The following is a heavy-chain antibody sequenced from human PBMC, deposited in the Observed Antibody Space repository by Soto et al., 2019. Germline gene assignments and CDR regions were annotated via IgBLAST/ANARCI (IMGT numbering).Heavy chain of an antibody. Sequence: QVQLVESGGGVVQPGRSLRLSCAASGFTFSSYGMHWVRQAPGKGLEWVAVISYDGSNKYYADSVKGRFTISRDNSKNTLYLQMNSLRAEDTAVYYCAKDFTFSGGDAFDIWGQGTMVTVSS. CDR1: GFTFSSYG. CDR2: ISYDGSNK. J-gene: IGHJ3*02. V-gene: IGHV3-30*18. D-gene: IGHD3-16*01. CDR3: AKDFTFSGGDAFDI.